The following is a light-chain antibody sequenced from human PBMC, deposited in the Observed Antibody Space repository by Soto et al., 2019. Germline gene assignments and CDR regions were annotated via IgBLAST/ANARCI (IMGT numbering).Light chain of an antibody. J-gene: IGLJ3*02. V-gene: IGLV2-14*01. Sequence: SALTQPASVSGSPGQSITISCTGTSSDVGAYNFVSWYQQYPGKAPKLMIYEVSNRPSGVSNRFSGSKSGNTASLTISGLQAEDEADYYCNSYTTSSNWVFGGGTKLTVL. CDR2: EVS. CDR3: NSYTTSSNWV. CDR1: SSDVGAYNF.